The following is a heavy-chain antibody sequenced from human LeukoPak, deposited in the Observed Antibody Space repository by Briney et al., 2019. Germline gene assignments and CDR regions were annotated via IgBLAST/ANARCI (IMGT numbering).Heavy chain of an antibody. CDR1: GGSISNYY. V-gene: IGHV4-59*08. D-gene: IGHD2-8*01. Sequence: PSETLSLTCTVSGGSISNYYWNWIRQRPGKGLEWVGHISYSGGTKYNPSLQSRVTISIDTSKNQFSLNLSSVTAADTAVYYCARQVIMSAAGAPDTWLDPWGQGILVTVSS. CDR3: ARQVIMSAAGAPDTWLDP. CDR2: ISYSGGT. J-gene: IGHJ5*02.